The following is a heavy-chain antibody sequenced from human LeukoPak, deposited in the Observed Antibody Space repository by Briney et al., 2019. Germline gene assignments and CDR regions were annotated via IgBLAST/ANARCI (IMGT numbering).Heavy chain of an antibody. V-gene: IGHV1-2*02. CDR3: ARDRQWLVLVY. J-gene: IGHJ4*02. D-gene: IGHD6-19*01. Sequence: RASVKVSCKASGYRLSDYYLHWLRQAPGQGLEWMGWINPKTGATNYAQKFPGRVTMTRDTSIDTAYMEMNRLTSDDTAVYYCARDRQWLVLVYWGQRTLVTVSS. CDR1: GYRLSDYY. CDR2: INPKTGAT.